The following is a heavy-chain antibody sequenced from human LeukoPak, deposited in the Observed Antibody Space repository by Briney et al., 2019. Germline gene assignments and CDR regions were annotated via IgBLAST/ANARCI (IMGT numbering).Heavy chain of an antibody. CDR3: AGDVGYFGSGSYPDYFDY. Sequence: GGSLRLSCAASGFTFSNYEMNWVRQAPGKGLDWVSYIGSRGATIYYADSVKGRFTISRDNAKNSLYLQMNSLRAEDTAVYYCAGDVGYFGSGSYPDYFDYWGQGILVTVSS. CDR1: GFTFSNYE. J-gene: IGHJ4*02. CDR2: IGSRGATI. V-gene: IGHV3-48*03. D-gene: IGHD3-10*01.